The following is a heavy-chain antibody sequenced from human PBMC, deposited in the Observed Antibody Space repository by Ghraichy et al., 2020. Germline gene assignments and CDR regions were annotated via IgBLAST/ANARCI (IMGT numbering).Heavy chain of an antibody. J-gene: IGHJ4*02. V-gene: IGHV4-34*01. CDR3: ARGPIKGLRFLEWLLWYFDY. D-gene: IGHD3-3*01. CDR1: GGSFSGYY. CDR2: INHSGST. Sequence: SQTLSLTCAVYGGSFSGYYWSWIRQPPGKGLEWIGEINHSGSTNYNPSLKSRVTISVDTSKNQFSLKLSSVTAADTAVYYCARGPIKGLRFLEWLLWYFDYWGQGTLVTVSS.